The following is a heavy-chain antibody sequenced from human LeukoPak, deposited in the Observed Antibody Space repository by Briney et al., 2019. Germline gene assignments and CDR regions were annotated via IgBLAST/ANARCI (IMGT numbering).Heavy chain of an antibody. J-gene: IGHJ4*02. CDR1: GGSISSSSYY. V-gene: IGHV4-39*07. CDR3: ARGGDRSFDY. D-gene: IGHD3-10*01. CDR2: IYYGGST. Sequence: SETLSLTCTVSGGSISSSSYYWGWIRQPPGKGLEWIGSIYYGGSTDYNPSLKSRVIISVDTSKNQFSLKLSSVTAADTAVYYCARGGDRSFDYWGQGTLVTVSS.